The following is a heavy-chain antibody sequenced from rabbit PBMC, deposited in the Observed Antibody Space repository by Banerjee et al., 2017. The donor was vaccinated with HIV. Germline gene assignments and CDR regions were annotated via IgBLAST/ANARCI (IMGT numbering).Heavy chain of an antibody. CDR2: IYTSSGST. CDR3: ARDRGYVGYSFDL. J-gene: IGHJ4*01. D-gene: IGHD7-1*01. V-gene: IGHV1S43*01. Sequence: QQQLEESGGGLVKPGGTLTLTCKASGIDFSSYYYMCWVRQAPGKGLELIACIYTSSGSTWYASWAKGRFTISKSTSLNTVTLQMTNLTGADTATYFCARDRGYVGYSFDLWGPGTPRHRL. CDR1: GIDFSSYYY.